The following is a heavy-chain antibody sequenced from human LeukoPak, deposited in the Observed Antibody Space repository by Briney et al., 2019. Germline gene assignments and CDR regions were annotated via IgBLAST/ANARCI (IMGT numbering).Heavy chain of an antibody. CDR3: AREEYYDILTGPVGD. D-gene: IGHD3-9*01. Sequence: GGSLRLSCAASGLTFDDYGMSWVRQASGKGLEWVSGINWNGGSTDYADSVKGRFTISRDNAKNSLYLQMNSLRAEDTALYYCAREEYYDILTGPVGDWGQGTMVTVSS. CDR1: GLTFDDYG. CDR2: INWNGGST. V-gene: IGHV3-20*04. J-gene: IGHJ3*01.